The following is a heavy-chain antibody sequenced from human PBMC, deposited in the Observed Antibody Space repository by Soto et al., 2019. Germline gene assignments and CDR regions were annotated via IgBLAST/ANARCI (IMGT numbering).Heavy chain of an antibody. CDR3: AREGGYDFWSGFASVAYGMDV. Sequence: SETLSHACTVSGGSISSGVYYWIWIRQHPGKVLDWIGYIYYSGSTYYNPSLKSRVTISVDTSKNQFSLKLSSVTAADTAVYYCAREGGYDFWSGFASVAYGMDVWGQGTTVPVSS. V-gene: IGHV4-31*03. J-gene: IGHJ6*02. D-gene: IGHD3-3*01. CDR1: GGSISSGVYY. CDR2: IYYSGST.